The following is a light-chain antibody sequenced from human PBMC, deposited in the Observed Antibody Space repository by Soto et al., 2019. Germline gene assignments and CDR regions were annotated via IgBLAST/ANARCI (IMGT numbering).Light chain of an antibody. Sequence: DIQMTQSPSTLSASVGHRVTITCRASQSVSSWLAWYQQKPGKAPKLLIYDASSLESGVPSRFSGGGSGTEFTLTISSLQPDDFATYYCQQYNFFPYTFGQGTKVDI. CDR1: QSVSSW. J-gene: IGKJ2*01. V-gene: IGKV1-5*01. CDR2: DAS. CDR3: QQYNFFPYT.